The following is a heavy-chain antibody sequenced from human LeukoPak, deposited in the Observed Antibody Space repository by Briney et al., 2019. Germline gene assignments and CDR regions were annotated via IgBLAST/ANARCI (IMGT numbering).Heavy chain of an antibody. J-gene: IGHJ3*02. CDR2: ISYDGSNK. CDR3: ASYCGGDCYHHGAFDI. D-gene: IGHD2-21*01. V-gene: IGHV3-30*03. CDR1: GFTFSSYG. Sequence: PGGSLRLSCAASGFTFSSYGMHWVRQAPGKGLEWVAVISYDGSNKYYADSVKGRFTISRDNSKNTLYLQMNSLRAEDTAVYYCASYCGGDCYHHGAFDIWGQGTMVTVSS.